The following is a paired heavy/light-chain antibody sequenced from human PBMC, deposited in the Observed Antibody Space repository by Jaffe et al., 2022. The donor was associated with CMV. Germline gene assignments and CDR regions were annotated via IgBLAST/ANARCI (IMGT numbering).Light chain of an antibody. CDR3: QQYDGSALIT. Sequence: ENVLAQSPATLSLSPGERATLSCRASQSVSSSYLAWYQQKPGQAPRLLLYGASNRATGIPDRFSGSGSGTDFTLTISRLEPEDFAVYYCQQYDGSALITFGQGTRLEIK. CDR2: GAS. V-gene: IGKV3-20*01. J-gene: IGKJ5*01. CDR1: QSVSSSY.
Heavy chain of an antibody. V-gene: IGHV3-33*01. D-gene: IGHD3-10*01. CDR1: KFSFSSYG. J-gene: IGHJ5*02. CDR3: ARWSGGSGSSAQFDL. Sequence: QVQLVESGGGVGQPGRSLRLSCAASKFSFSSYGMHWVRQAPGKGLEWVGLIGYDGSKKYYADSVKGRFTISRDNSKNTLDLQMNSLRAEDTAIYYCARWSGGSGSSAQFDLWGQGTLVTVSS. CDR2: IGYDGSKK.